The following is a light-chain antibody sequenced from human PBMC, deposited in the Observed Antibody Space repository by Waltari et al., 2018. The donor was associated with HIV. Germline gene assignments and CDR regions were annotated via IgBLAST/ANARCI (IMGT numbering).Light chain of an antibody. V-gene: IGKV1-5*03. CDR2: QAS. J-gene: IGKJ2*01. CDR1: QRVSKW. Sequence: DIQMTQSPSTLSASVGDRVTITCRASQRVSKWPAWYQQKPGKAPKLRIYQASTLESGVPSRFSGSGSGTEFTLTASSLQPDDFATYYCQQYNSFPYTFGQGTKLEIK. CDR3: QQYNSFPYT.